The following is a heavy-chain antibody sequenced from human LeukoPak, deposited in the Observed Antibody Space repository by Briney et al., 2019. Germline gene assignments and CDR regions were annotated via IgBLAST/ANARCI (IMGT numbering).Heavy chain of an antibody. CDR3: AKDRYYDILTGYIDY. CDR2: IRYDGSNK. V-gene: IGHV3-30*02. J-gene: IGHJ4*02. D-gene: IGHD3-9*01. Sequence: GGSLRLSCAASGFTFSSYGMHWVRQAPGKGLEGVAFIRYDGSNKYYAASVKGRFTISRDNSKNTLYLQMNSLRAEDTAVYYCAKDRYYDILTGYIDYWGQGTLVTVSS. CDR1: GFTFSSYG.